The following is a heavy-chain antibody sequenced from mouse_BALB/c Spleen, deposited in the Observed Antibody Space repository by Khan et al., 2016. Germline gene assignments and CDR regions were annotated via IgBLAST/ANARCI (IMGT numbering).Heavy chain of an antibody. V-gene: IGHV3-1*02. CDR3: ARYYYGGAPWFAY. CDR1: GYSITSGYS. D-gene: IGHD1-1*01. Sequence: EVKLLESGPDLVKPSQSLSLTCTVTGYSITSGYSWHWIRQFPGNKLEWMGYIHYSGNTNYNPSLKSRISITRDTSKNQFFLQLNSVTTEDTATFYCARYYYGGAPWFAYWGQGTLVTVSA. J-gene: IGHJ3*01. CDR2: IHYSGNT.